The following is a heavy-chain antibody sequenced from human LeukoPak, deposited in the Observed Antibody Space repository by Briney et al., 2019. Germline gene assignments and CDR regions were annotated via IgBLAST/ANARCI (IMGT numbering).Heavy chain of an antibody. V-gene: IGHV3-23*01. CDR3: AKVVAAAGTFYFDY. CDR1: GFTFSSYA. D-gene: IGHD6-13*01. CDR2: ISGSGGST. J-gene: IGHJ4*02. Sequence: GGSLRLSCAASGFTFSSYAMSWVRQAPGKGLEWVSAISGSGGSTYYADSVKGRLTISRDNSKNTLYLQMNSLRAEDTAVYYCAKVVAAAGTFYFDYWGQGTLVTVSS.